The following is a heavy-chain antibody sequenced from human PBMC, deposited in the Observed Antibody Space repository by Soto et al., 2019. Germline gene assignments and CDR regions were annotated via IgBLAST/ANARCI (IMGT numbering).Heavy chain of an antibody. Sequence: QVQLQESGPGLVKPSETLSLTCTVSGGSISSYYWSWIRQPAGKGLEWIGRIYTSGSTNYNPSLKGRVTMSVDTSKNQFSLKLSSVTAADTAVYYCAREGDYDFWSGYYKGYFDYWGQGTLVTVSS. CDR1: GGSISSYY. CDR3: AREGDYDFWSGYYKGYFDY. J-gene: IGHJ4*02. V-gene: IGHV4-4*07. CDR2: IYTSGST. D-gene: IGHD3-3*01.